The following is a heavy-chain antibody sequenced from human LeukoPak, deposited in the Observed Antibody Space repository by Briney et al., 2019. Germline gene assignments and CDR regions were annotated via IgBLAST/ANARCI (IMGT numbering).Heavy chain of an antibody. CDR1: GFTFSSYG. V-gene: IGHV3-33*01. Sequence: PGGSLRLSCAASGFTFSSYGMHWVRQAPGKGLEWVAAIWYDGSNKYYADSVKGRFTISRDNSKNTLYLQMNSLRAEDTAVYYCARDAGWLEMDAFDIWGQGTMVTVSS. CDR3: ARDAGWLEMDAFDI. D-gene: IGHD5-24*01. J-gene: IGHJ3*02. CDR2: IWYDGSNK.